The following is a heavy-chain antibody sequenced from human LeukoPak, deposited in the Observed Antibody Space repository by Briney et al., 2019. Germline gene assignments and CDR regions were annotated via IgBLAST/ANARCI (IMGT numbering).Heavy chain of an antibody. J-gene: IGHJ4*02. CDR3: AREAGYCSSPSCYEATLDY. CDR1: GFTLSDYY. Sequence: PGGSLSLSCAVSGFTLSDYYVSWIRQARGKGGEWVSYISSSSSYINYADSVKGRFTISRDNDKNSLYLQMNSLRAEDTAVYYCAREAGYCSSPSCYEATLDYWGQGTLVTVSS. V-gene: IGHV3-11*06. CDR2: ISSSSSYI. D-gene: IGHD2-2*01.